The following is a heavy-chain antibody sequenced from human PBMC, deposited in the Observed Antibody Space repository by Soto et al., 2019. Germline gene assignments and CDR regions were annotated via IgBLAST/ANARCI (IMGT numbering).Heavy chain of an antibody. CDR2: ISGSGGST. Sequence: EVQLLESGGGLVQPGGSLRLSCAASGFTFSSYAMSWVRQAPGKGLEWVSAISGSGGSTYYADSVKGRFTISRDNSKNTLYLQMNSLRAEDTAVYYCAKEGATAMVCSRRDYYGMDVWGQGTTVTVSS. D-gene: IGHD5-18*01. J-gene: IGHJ6*02. CDR3: AKEGATAMVCSRRDYYGMDV. V-gene: IGHV3-23*01. CDR1: GFTFSSYA.